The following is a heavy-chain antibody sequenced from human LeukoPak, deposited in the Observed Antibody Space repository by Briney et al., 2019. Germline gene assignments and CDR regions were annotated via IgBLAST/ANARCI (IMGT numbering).Heavy chain of an antibody. CDR3: ARFLVWFGADLVNWFDP. D-gene: IGHD3-10*01. CDR2: IYHSGST. CDR1: GVSISRGGHS. V-gene: IGHV4-30-2*01. J-gene: IGHJ5*02. Sequence: SQTLSLTCAVSGVSISRGGHSWSWIRQPPGKGLEWIGYIYHSGSTNYNPSLKSRVTISVDKSKNQFSLKLSSVTAADTAVYYCARFLVWFGADLVNWFDPWGQGTLVTVSS.